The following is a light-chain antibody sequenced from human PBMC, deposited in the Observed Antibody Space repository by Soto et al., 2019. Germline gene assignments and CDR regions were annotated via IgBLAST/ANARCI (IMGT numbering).Light chain of an antibody. CDR3: QKYNGAPRA. Sequence: DIQMTQSPSSLSAYVGDRVTITCRASQDISNYLAWYQQKPGKVPKLLIYAASTLQSGVPSRFSGSGSGTDFTLTISSLQPEDVATYYCQKYNGAPRAFGQGTKVEI. J-gene: IGKJ1*01. V-gene: IGKV1-27*01. CDR1: QDISNY. CDR2: AAS.